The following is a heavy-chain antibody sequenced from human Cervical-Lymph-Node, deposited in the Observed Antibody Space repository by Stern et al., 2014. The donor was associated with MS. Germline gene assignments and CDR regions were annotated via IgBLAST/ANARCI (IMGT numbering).Heavy chain of an antibody. J-gene: IGHJ4*02. CDR2: FDPDNDGM. Sequence: QVQLVQSGAEVKKPGAPVKVSCKVSGYSLSELSIHWVRQSPTKGLEWMGGFDPDNDGMRYAQKFQGRVTMTEDTSTDTAYMELRSLTSDDTAVYYCATESNWGADYWGQGTLVIVSS. V-gene: IGHV1-24*01. CDR3: ATESNWGADY. D-gene: IGHD7-27*01. CDR1: GYSLSELS.